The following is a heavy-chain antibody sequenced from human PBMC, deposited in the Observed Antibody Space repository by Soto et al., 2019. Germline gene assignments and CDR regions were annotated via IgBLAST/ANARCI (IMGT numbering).Heavy chain of an antibody. CDR3: TRDLRNTAMVNLGYYYYGMDV. D-gene: IGHD5-18*01. CDR1: GFTFGDYA. Sequence: GSLRLSCTASGFTFGDYAMSWFRQAPGKGLEWVGFIRSKAYGGTTEYAASVKGRFTISRDDSKSIAYLQMNSLKTEDTAVYYCTRDLRNTAMVNLGYYYYGMDVWGQGTTVTVSS. J-gene: IGHJ6*02. V-gene: IGHV3-49*03. CDR2: IRSKAYGGTT.